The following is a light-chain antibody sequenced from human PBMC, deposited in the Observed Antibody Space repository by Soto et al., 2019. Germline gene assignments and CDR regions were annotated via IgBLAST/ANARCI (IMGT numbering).Light chain of an antibody. V-gene: IGKV3-20*01. CDR2: DTY. CDR1: QNVGSTC. J-gene: IGKJ1*01. Sequence: FVLTQSPVTLSLSPGEGATLSCRASQNVGSTCLAWYQQKPGQAPRLLIYDTYNRATGIPARFNGSGSVTDVTLAISGRNPEEFSVYYCQQCDVSPWTVGQGIKVEI. CDR3: QQCDVSPWT.